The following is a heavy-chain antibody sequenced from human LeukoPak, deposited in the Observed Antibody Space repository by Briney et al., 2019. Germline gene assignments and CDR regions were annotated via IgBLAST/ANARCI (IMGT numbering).Heavy chain of an antibody. CDR2: ISGSGGST. Sequence: GASVKVSCKASGGTFSSYAMSWVRQAPGKGLEWVSAISGSGGSTYYADSVKGRFTISRDNSKNTLYLQMNSLRAEDTAVYYCAKSVEMALFDYWGQGTLVTVSS. V-gene: IGHV3-23*01. J-gene: IGHJ4*02. CDR1: GGTFSSYA. CDR3: AKSVEMALFDY. D-gene: IGHD5-24*01.